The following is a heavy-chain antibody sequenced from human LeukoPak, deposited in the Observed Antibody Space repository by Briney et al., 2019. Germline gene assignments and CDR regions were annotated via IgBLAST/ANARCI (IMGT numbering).Heavy chain of an antibody. CDR1: GGSISSYH. CDR2: IYTNETT. CDR3: ARNRGSHRYYYGLDV. D-gene: IGHD1-26*01. V-gene: IGHV4-4*07. Sequence: PSETLSLTCTVSGGSISSYHWSWIRQAAGKGLEWIGRIYTNETTNSNPSLKSRVTMSIDTSKNQFSLRLRSVTAADTAVYLCARNRGSHRYYYGLDVWGQGTTVAVSS. J-gene: IGHJ6*02.